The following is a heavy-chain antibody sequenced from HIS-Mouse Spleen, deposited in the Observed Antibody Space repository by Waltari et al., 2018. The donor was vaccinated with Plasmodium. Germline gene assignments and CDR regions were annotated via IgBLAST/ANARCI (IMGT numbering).Heavy chain of an antibody. D-gene: IGHD2-2*01. Sequence: QVQLQESGPGLVKPSETLSLTCTVSGGSISSYYWSWFRQPAGQGLEWLGRIYTSGSTNYNPSLKSRVTMSVDTSKNQFSLKLSSVTAADTAVYYCARSPADIVVVPAREGAFDIWGQGTMVTVSS. J-gene: IGHJ3*02. CDR1: GGSISSYY. V-gene: IGHV4-4*07. CDR2: IYTSGST. CDR3: ARSPADIVVVPAREGAFDI.